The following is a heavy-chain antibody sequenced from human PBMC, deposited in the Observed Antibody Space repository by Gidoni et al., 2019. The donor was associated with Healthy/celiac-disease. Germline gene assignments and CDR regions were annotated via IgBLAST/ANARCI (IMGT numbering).Heavy chain of an antibody. CDR3: AKDIGGPGQQLVHAYDY. Sequence: EVQLVESGGGVVQPGRSLRLSCAASGLTFDDYAMHWVRQAPGKGLEWVSGISWNSGSIGYADSVKGRFTISRDNAKNSLYLQMNSLRAEDTALYYCAKDIGGPGQQLVHAYDYWGQGTLVTVSS. J-gene: IGHJ4*02. V-gene: IGHV3-9*01. CDR1: GLTFDDYA. D-gene: IGHD6-13*01. CDR2: ISWNSGSI.